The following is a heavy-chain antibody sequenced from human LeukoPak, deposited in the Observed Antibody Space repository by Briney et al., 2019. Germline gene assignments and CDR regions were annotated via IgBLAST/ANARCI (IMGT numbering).Heavy chain of an antibody. D-gene: IGHD6-13*01. V-gene: IGHV4-59*01. CDR3: ARVYYSSSYDYWYFDI. CDR1: GGSIENYY. J-gene: IGHJ2*01. CDR2: IFPGGST. Sequence: SETLSLTCTVSGGSIENYYWSWIRQPPGKGLEWIGYIFPGGSTKYYPSLQSRVTISADTSKNQFSLKLRSVTAADTAVYYCARVYYSSSYDYWYFDIWGRGTLVTVSS.